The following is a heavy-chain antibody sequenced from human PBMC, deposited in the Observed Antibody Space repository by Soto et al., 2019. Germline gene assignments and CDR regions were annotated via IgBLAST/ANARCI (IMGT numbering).Heavy chain of an antibody. V-gene: IGHV4-39*01. J-gene: IGHJ4*02. CDR2: IYYSGST. CDR1: GGSISSSSYY. CDR3: ARLRYSLPSY. D-gene: IGHD3-16*02. Sequence: SETLSLTCTVSGGSISSSSYYWGWIRQPPGKGLEWIGSIYYSGSTYYNPSLKSRVTISVDTSKNQFSLKLSSVTAADTAVYYCARLRYSLPSYWGQGTLVTVSS.